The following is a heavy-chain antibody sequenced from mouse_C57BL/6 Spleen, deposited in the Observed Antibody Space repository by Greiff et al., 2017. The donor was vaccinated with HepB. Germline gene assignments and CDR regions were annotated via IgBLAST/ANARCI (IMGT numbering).Heavy chain of an antibody. CDR2: INPSNGGT. D-gene: IGHD2-1*01. V-gene: IGHV1-53*01. CDR3: ARVGGYGNYFWYFDV. J-gene: IGHJ1*03. CDR1: GYTFTSYW. Sequence: QVHVKQPGTELVKPGASVKLSCKASGYTFTSYWMHWVKQRPGQGLEWIGNINPSNGGTNYNEKFKSKATLTVDKSSSTAYMQLSSLTSEDSAVYYCARVGGYGNYFWYFDVWGTGTTVTVSS.